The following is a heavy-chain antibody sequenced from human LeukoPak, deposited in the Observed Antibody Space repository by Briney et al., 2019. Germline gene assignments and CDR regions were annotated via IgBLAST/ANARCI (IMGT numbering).Heavy chain of an antibody. CDR2: MNPNSGNT. CDR1: GYTFATYG. D-gene: IGHD3-10*01. J-gene: IGHJ5*02. Sequence: GASVKVSCKASGYTFATYGINWVRQATGQGLEWMGWMNPNSGNTGYAQKFQGRVTMTRNTSINTAYMELSSLRSEDTAMYYCARHRAIGVRGVPWVGPNWFDPWGQGTLVTVSS. V-gene: IGHV1-8*01. CDR3: ARHRAIGVRGVPWVGPNWFDP.